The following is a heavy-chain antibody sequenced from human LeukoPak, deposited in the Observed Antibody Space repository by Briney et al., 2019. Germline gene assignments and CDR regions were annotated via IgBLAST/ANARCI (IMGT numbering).Heavy chain of an antibody. D-gene: IGHD6-13*01. Sequence: TSETLSLTCTVAGGSISSYYWSWIRQPPGKGLVWIGYIYYSGSTNYNPSLKSRVTISVDTSKNEFSLKLGSVTAADTALYYCARAGSSWYSADYWGQGTLVTVSS. CDR1: GGSISSYY. J-gene: IGHJ4*02. V-gene: IGHV4-59*01. CDR2: IYYSGST. CDR3: ARAGSSWYSADY.